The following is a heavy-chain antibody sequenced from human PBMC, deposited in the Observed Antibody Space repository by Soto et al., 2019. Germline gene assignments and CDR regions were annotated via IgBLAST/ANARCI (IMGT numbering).Heavy chain of an antibody. V-gene: IGHV4-59*01. CDR2: IYYSGST. D-gene: IGHD3-10*01. Sequence: SETLSLTCTVSGGSFSSYYWSWIRQPPGKGLEWIGYIYYSGSTNYTPSLKSRVTISVDTSKNQFSLKLSSVTAADTAVYYCARSILWFGERHFDYWGQGTLVTVSS. J-gene: IGHJ4*02. CDR3: ARSILWFGERHFDY. CDR1: GGSFSSYY.